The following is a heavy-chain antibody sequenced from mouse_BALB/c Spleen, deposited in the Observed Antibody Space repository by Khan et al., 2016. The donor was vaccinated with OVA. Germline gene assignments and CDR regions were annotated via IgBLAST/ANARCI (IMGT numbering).Heavy chain of an antibody. CDR2: ISYSGST. J-gene: IGHJ2*01. CDR1: GYSITSGYG. Sequence: EVQLVESGPGLVKPSQSISLTCTVTGYSITSGYGWNWIRQFPGNKLEWMGYISYSGSTNYNPSLKSRISITRDTSKNQFFLQLNSVTTEDTATYYFARTARIKYWGQGTTLTVSS. CDR3: ARTARIKY. D-gene: IGHD1-2*01. V-gene: IGHV3-2*02.